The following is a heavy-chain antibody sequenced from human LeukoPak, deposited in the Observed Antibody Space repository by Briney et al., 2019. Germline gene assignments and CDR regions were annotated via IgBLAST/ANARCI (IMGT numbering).Heavy chain of an antibody. V-gene: IGHV3-23*01. CDR1: GFTFSSYA. CDR2: ISGSGGST. Sequence: GGSLRLSCAASGFTFSSYAMSWVRQAPGKGLEWVSAISGSGGSTYYADPVKGRFTISRDNSKNTLYLQMNSLRAEDTAVYYCARTWDYYDRTPSYFFDYWGQGTLVTVSS. CDR3: ARTWDYYDRTPSYFFDY. J-gene: IGHJ4*02. D-gene: IGHD3-22*01.